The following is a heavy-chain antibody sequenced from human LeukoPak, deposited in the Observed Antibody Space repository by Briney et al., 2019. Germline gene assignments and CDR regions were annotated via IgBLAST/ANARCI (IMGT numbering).Heavy chain of an antibody. CDR2: ISYDGSNK. Sequence: GGSLRLSCAASGFTLSSYAMHWVRQAPGKGLEWVAVISYDGSNKYYADSVKGRFTISRDNSKNTLHLQMNSLRAEDTAVYYCTGLRLGEFSHFDFWGQGTLVTVSS. CDR1: GFTLSSYA. V-gene: IGHV3-30-3*01. J-gene: IGHJ4*02. CDR3: TGLRLGEFSHFDF. D-gene: IGHD3-16*02.